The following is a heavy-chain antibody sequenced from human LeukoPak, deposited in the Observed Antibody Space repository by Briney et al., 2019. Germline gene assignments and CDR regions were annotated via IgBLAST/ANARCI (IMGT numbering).Heavy chain of an antibody. CDR3: ARGPYSYDSSGAFDI. J-gene: IGHJ3*02. Sequence: SETLSLTCTVSGGSISSGSYYWSWIRQPAGKGLEWIGRIYTSGSTNYNPSLKSRVTISLDTSKNQFSLKLSSVTAADTAVYFCARGPYSYDSSGAFDIWGQGTMVTVSS. CDR2: IYTSGST. V-gene: IGHV4-61*02. CDR1: GGSISSGSYY. D-gene: IGHD3-22*01.